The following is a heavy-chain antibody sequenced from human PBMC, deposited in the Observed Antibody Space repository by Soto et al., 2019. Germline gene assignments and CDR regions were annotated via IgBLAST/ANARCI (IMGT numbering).Heavy chain of an antibody. V-gene: IGHV1-69*06. J-gene: IGHJ6*02. D-gene: IGHD2-15*01. CDR2: IIPIFGTA. Sequence: QVQLVQSGAEVKKPGSSVKVSCKASGGTFSSYAISWVRQAPGQGLEWMGGIIPIFGTANYAQKFQGRVTTAANKSTTTAYVQISRLTYEEAVYYCGAAPPPPGECCGGGSYRRPHYYYYGMDVWGQGTTVTVSS. CDR1: GGTFSSYA. CDR3: GAAPPPPGECCGGGSYRRPHYYYYGMDV.